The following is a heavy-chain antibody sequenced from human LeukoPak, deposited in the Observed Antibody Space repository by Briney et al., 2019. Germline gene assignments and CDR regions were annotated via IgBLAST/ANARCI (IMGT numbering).Heavy chain of an antibody. V-gene: IGHV4-61*02. CDR2: IYTSGRT. J-gene: IGHJ6*03. CDR3: ARDISGYSSGAYYYYMDV. D-gene: IGHD6-19*01. Sequence: SQTLSLTCTVSCGSISSGIYYWSWIRQPAGKGLEGIGRIYTSGRTNYNPSLKTRVPISVDTSKNQFSLNLSSVTAADTAVYYCARDISGYSSGAYYYYMDVWGKGTTVTVSS. CDR1: CGSISSGIYY.